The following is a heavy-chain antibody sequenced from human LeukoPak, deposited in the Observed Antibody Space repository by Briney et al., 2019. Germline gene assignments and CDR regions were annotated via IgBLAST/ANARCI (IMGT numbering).Heavy chain of an antibody. CDR3: ARDEVQLWSSGYDRGGMDV. D-gene: IGHD5-12*01. Sequence: GASVKVSCKASGGTFSSYAISWVRQAPGQGLEWMGGIIPIFGTANYAQKFQGRVTITADKSTSTAYMELSSLRSEDTAVYYCARDEVQLWSSGYDRGGMDVWGKGTTVTVSS. CDR2: IIPIFGTA. V-gene: IGHV1-69*06. CDR1: GGTFSSYA. J-gene: IGHJ6*04.